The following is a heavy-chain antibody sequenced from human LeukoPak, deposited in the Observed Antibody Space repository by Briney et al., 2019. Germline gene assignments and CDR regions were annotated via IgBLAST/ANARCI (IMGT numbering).Heavy chain of an antibody. Sequence: GGSLRLSCAASGFTFSSYSMNWVRQAPGKGLEWVSSISSSSSYIYYADSVKGRFTISRDNAKNSLYLQMTSLRAEDTAVYYCAAHPPPSWHRDYFDYGGQGTRVTVAS. CDR3: AAHPPPSWHRDYFDY. CDR1: GFTFSSYS. J-gene: IGHJ4*02. D-gene: IGHD6-13*01. V-gene: IGHV3-21*01. CDR2: ISSSSSYI.